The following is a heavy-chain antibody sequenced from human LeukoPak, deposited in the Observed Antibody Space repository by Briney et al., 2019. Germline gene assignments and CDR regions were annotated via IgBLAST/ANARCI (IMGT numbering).Heavy chain of an antibody. D-gene: IGHD2-2*01. CDR3: AKDRALYCSSTSCSIDY. CDR2: IRYDGSNK. J-gene: IGHJ4*02. Sequence: GGSLRLSCAASGFTFSSYGMHWVRQAPGKGLEWVAFIRYDGSNKYYADSVKGRFTISRDNSKNTLYLQMNSLRAEDTAVYYRAKDRALYCSSTSCSIDYWGQGTLVTVSS. V-gene: IGHV3-30*02. CDR1: GFTFSSYG.